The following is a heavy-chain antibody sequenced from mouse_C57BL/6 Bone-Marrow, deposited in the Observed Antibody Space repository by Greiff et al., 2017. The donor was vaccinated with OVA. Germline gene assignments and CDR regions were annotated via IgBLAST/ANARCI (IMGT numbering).Heavy chain of an antibody. D-gene: IGHD1-1*01. CDR1: GYSITSGYY. Sequence: EVKLMESGPGLVKPSQSLSLTCSVTGYSITSGYYWNWIRQFPGNKLEWMGYISYDGSNNYNPSLKNRISITRDTSKNQFFLKLNSVTTEDTATYYCAKHYYGSSLAYWGQGTLVTVSA. CDR2: ISYDGSN. V-gene: IGHV3-6*01. CDR3: AKHYYGSSLAY. J-gene: IGHJ3*01.